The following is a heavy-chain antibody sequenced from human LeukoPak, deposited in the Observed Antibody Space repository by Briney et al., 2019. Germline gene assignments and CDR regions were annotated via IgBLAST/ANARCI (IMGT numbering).Heavy chain of an antibody. CDR1: GFLFSSFE. V-gene: IGHV3-48*03. CDR3: ARRGYKAVAGIDY. J-gene: IGHJ4*02. CDR2: ISSSGITI. D-gene: IGHD6-19*01. Sequence: GGSLRLSCAASGFLFSSFEVNWVRQAPGKGLEWVSYISSSGITIYYADSVKGRFTISRDNAKNSLYLQMNSLRAEDTAVYYCARRGYKAVAGIDYWGQGTLVTVSS.